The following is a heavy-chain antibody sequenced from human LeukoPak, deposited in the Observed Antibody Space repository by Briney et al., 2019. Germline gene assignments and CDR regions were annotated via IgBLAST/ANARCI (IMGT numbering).Heavy chain of an antibody. CDR2: ISAYNGNT. J-gene: IGHJ6*02. CDR3: ARAGSYDILTYYYYGMDV. Sequence: ASVKVSCKASGYTFTSYGISWVRQAPGQGLEWMGWISAYNGNTNYAQKLQGRVTMTTDTSTSTAYMELRSLRSDETAVYYCARAGSYDILTYYYYGMDVWGQGTTVTVSS. D-gene: IGHD3-9*01. V-gene: IGHV1-18*01. CDR1: GYTFTSYG.